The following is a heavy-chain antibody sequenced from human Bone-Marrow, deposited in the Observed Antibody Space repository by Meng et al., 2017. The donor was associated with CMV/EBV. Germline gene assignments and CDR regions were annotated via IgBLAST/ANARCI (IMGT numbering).Heavy chain of an antibody. CDR3: ARGLRFYFWSGYMDD. Sequence: SETLSLTCTVSGGSISSYYWSWIRQPPGKGLEWIGEINHSGSTNYNPSLKSRVTISVDTSKNQFSLKLSSVTAADTAVYYCARGLRFYFWSGYMDDWGQGTMVTVSS. J-gene: IGHJ4*02. CDR1: GGSISSYY. CDR2: INHSGST. D-gene: IGHD3-3*01. V-gene: IGHV4-34*01.